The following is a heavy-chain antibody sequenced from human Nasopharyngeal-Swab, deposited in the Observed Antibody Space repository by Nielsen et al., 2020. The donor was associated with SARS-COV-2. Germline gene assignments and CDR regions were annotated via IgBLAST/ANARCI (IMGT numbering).Heavy chain of an antibody. V-gene: IGHV4-59*08. CDR1: GGSISSYY. D-gene: IGHD6-19*01. CDR2: IYYSGST. J-gene: IGHJ4*02. CDR3: AARGSSGWFGY. Sequence: SETLSLTCTVSGGSISSYYWSWIRQPPGKGLEWIGYIYYSGSTNYSPSLKSRVTISVDTSKNQFSLKLSSVTAADTAVYYCAARGSSGWFGYWGQGTLVTVSS.